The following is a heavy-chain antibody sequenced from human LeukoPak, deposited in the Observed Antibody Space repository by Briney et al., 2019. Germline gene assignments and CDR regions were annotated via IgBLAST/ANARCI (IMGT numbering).Heavy chain of an antibody. CDR1: GYTFTSYG. Sequence: GASVKVSCKASGYTFTSYGISWVRQAPGQGLEWMGWISAYNGNTNYAQKLQGRVTMTTDTSTSTAYMELRSLRSDDTAVYYCARELGDIVVVPASYYIDVWGKGTTVTVYS. CDR3: ARELGDIVVVPASYYIDV. D-gene: IGHD2-2*01. J-gene: IGHJ6*03. V-gene: IGHV1-18*01. CDR2: ISAYNGNT.